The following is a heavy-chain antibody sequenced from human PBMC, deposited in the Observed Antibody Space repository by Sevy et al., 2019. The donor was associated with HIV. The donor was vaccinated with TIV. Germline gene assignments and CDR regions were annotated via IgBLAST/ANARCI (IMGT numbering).Heavy chain of an antibody. CDR3: ARLERTSQGWGKGEYFDY. V-gene: IGHV5-51*01. D-gene: IGHD3-16*01. Sequence: GESLKISCKGSGYSFTSYWIGWVRQMPGKGLEWMGIIYPGDPDTRYSPSFQGQVTISADNSISTAYLQWGSLKASDTATYYCARLERTSQGWGKGEYFDYWGQGTLVTVSS. CDR2: IYPGDPDT. J-gene: IGHJ4*02. CDR1: GYSFTSYW.